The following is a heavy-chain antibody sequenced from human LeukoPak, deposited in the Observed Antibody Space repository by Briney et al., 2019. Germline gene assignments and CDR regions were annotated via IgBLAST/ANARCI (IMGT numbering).Heavy chain of an antibody. V-gene: IGHV3-23*01. D-gene: IGHD4-17*01. CDR3: AASPTVTTYYYFDY. Sequence: GGSLRLSCAASGFTFSSFALGWVRQAPGKGLEWVSAISDSGGSTYYADSVKGRFTISRDNSKNTLYLQMNSLRAEDTAVYYCAASPTVTTYYYFDYWGQGTLVTVSS. CDR2: ISDSGGST. J-gene: IGHJ4*02. CDR1: GFTFSSFA.